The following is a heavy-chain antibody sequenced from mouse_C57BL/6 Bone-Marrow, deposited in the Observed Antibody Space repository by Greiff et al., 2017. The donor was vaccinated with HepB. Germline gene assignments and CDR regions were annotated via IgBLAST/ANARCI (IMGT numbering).Heavy chain of an antibody. D-gene: IGHD1-1*01. Sequence: VQLQQPGAELVMPGASVKLSCKASGYTFTSYWMHWVKQRPGQGLEWIGEIDPSDSYTNYNQKFKGKSTLTVDKSSSTAYMQLSSLTSEDTAVYYGVSSGVHYYYGGSYHLDYWGQGTTLTVSS. V-gene: IGHV1-69*01. J-gene: IGHJ2*01. CDR3: VSSGVHYYYGGSYHLDY. CDR1: GYTFTSYW. CDR2: IDPSDSYT.